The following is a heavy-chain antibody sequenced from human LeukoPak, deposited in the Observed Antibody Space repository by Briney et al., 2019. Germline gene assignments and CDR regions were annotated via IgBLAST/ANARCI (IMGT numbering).Heavy chain of an antibody. CDR3: ARDLNGSYGRWLDP. J-gene: IGHJ5*02. CDR2: IYHSGST. V-gene: IGHV4-4*02. D-gene: IGHD1-26*01. Sequence: SRTLSLTCAVSGGSISSSNWWSWVRQPPGKGLEWIGEIYHSGSTNYNPSLKSRVTISVDKSKNQFSLKLSSVTAADTAVYYCARDLNGSYGRWLDPWGQGTLVTVSS. CDR1: GGSISSSNW.